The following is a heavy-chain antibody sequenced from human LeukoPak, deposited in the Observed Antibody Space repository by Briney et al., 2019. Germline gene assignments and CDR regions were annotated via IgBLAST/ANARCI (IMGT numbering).Heavy chain of an antibody. CDR1: GGSFSGYY. D-gene: IGHD6-19*01. CDR2: INHSGST. Sequence: KSSETLSLTCAVYGGSFSGYYWSWIRQPPGKGLEWIGEINHSGSTNYNPSLKSRVTISVDTSKNQFSLKLSSVTAADTAVYYCARGLVAVAGDAFDIWGQGTMVTVSS. CDR3: ARGLVAVAGDAFDI. J-gene: IGHJ3*02. V-gene: IGHV4-34*01.